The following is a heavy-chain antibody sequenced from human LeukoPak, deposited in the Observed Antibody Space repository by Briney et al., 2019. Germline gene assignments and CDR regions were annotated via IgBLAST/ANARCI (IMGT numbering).Heavy chain of an antibody. J-gene: IGHJ4*02. D-gene: IGHD3-10*01. CDR1: GGSISSYY. CDR3: ARAIWYGSGTTAFDY. CDR2: IYNSGST. Sequence: SETLSLTCTVSGGSISSYYWIWIRQPAGKGLEWIERIYNSGSTNYNTNYNPSLTRRLTMSVDTSKNQFSLKLNSVSAADTAVYFCARAIWYGSGTTAFDYWGQGTLVTVSP. V-gene: IGHV4-4*07.